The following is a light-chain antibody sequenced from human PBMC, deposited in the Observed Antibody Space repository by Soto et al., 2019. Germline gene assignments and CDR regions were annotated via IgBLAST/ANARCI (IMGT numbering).Light chain of an antibody. CDR3: QQVKSYPRT. J-gene: IGKJ4*01. V-gene: IGKV1-9*01. Sequence: DIQMTQSPSSLSPSVGERVTISCLASQAITNNLAWYQQKPGNPPRLLIYEESTLHSGVPSRFSGRKVGTQFILTIDSLQPEDFATYYCQQVKSYPRTFGGGTEVDI. CDR1: QAITNN. CDR2: EES.